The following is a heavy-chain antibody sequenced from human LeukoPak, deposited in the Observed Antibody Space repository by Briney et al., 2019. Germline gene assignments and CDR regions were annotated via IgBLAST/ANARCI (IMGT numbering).Heavy chain of an antibody. D-gene: IGHD6-19*01. CDR1: GGSFSAYY. CDR2: INHSRST. CDR3: AQQYSSGWYPY. Sequence: SETLSLTCAVFGGSFSAYYWSWIRQPPGKGLERIGEINHSRSTNYNPSLKSRVTISVDTSKNQFSLKLSSVTAADTAVYYCAQQYSSGWYPYWGQGTLVTVSS. J-gene: IGHJ4*02. V-gene: IGHV4-34*01.